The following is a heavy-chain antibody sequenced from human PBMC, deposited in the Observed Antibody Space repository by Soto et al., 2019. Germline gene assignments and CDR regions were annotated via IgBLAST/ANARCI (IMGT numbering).Heavy chain of an antibody. D-gene: IGHD6-6*01. CDR1: GGTFSSYV. J-gene: IGHJ4*02. Sequence: QVQLVQSGAEVKKPGSSVKVSCKASGGTFSSYVISWVRQAPGQGLEWMGGIIPIFGTANYAQKFQGRVTITADKSTSTVYMELSSPRSEDTAVYYCARDLAIGYSSSAGGHLDYWGQGTLVTVSS. V-gene: IGHV1-69*06. CDR3: ARDLAIGYSSSAGGHLDY. CDR2: IIPIFGTA.